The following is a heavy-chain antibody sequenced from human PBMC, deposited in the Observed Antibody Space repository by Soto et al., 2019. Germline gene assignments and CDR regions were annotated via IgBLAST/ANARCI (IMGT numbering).Heavy chain of an antibody. CDR2: ISGYNGNT. Sequence: QVQLVQSGAEVKKPGASVRVSCKASGYTFTSYGISWVRQAPGQGLERMGWISGYNGNTNYAQKLQGRVTMTKDTSTSTANMALRRLRYDETAVYYCARGYCSGGSCYTGWFDPWGQGTLVTVSS. CDR3: ARGYCSGGSCYTGWFDP. D-gene: IGHD2-15*01. CDR1: GYTFTSYG. J-gene: IGHJ5*02. V-gene: IGHV1-18*01.